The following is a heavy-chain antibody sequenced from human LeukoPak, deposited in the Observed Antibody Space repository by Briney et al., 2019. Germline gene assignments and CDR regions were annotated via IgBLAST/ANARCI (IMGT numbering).Heavy chain of an antibody. CDR2: IYSRGSS. CDR3: ARDQTEYASSGYDYDASYWYFDL. V-gene: IGHV4-59*01. J-gene: IGHJ2*01. D-gene: IGHD3-22*01. CDR1: GGSLNKYY. Sequence: SETLSLTCTVSGGSLNKYYWNWIRQSPGKGLEWVGNIYSRGSSTYNPSLESRVTMSVDTSRNQFSLKLTSVTAADTAVYYCARDQTEYASSGYDYDASYWYFDLWGRGTLVTVSS.